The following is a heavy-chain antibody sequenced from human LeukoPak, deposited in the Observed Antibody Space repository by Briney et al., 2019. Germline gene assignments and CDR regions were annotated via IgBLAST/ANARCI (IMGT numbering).Heavy chain of an antibody. V-gene: IGHV4-61*02. Sequence: PSETLSLTCTVSGGSISSGNYYWSWIRQPAGKGLEWIGRIYTSGSTKYNPSLKSRITISVDTSKNQFSLKLSSVTAADTAVYYCARDRGDGYDYFWDYWGQGTLVTVSS. J-gene: IGHJ4*02. CDR3: ARDRGDGYDYFWDY. D-gene: IGHD5-12*01. CDR2: IYTSGST. CDR1: GGSISSGNYY.